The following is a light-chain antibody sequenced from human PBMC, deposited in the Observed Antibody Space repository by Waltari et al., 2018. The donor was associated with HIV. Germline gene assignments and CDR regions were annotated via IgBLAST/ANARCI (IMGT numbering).Light chain of an antibody. V-gene: IGLV2-14*01. CDR2: EVS. Sequence: QSALTQPASVPGSPGQSITISCVGTSSDIGNHKYVSWFQHHPGKAPKLIISEVSNRPSGVSDRFSGSQSGNTASLTISGLQVEDEAEYYCNSETSAGTYVFGTGTKVTVL. CDR1: SSDIGNHKY. CDR3: NSETSAGTYV. J-gene: IGLJ1*01.